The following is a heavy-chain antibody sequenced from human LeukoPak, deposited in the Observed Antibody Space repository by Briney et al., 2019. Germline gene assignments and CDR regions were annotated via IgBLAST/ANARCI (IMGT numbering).Heavy chain of an antibody. V-gene: IGHV3-23*01. CDR2: ISGSGGST. J-gene: IGHJ4*02. CDR3: ANSPFIDYPFDY. CDR1: GFTFSSYA. D-gene: IGHD4-11*01. Sequence: PGGSLRLSCAASGFTFSSYAMSWVRQAPGKGLEWVSAISGSGGSTYYADSVTGRFTISRDNSKNTLYLQMNSLRAEDTAVYYCANSPFIDYPFDYWGQGTLVTVSS.